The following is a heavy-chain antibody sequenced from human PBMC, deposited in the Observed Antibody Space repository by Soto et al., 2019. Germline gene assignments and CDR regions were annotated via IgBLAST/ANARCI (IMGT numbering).Heavy chain of an antibody. D-gene: IGHD3-10*01. V-gene: IGHV3-33*01. Sequence: QVQLVESGGGVVQPGRSLRLSCAASGFIFSNYGMHWVRQAPGKGLEWVAVIWYDGSNKYYADSVKGRFTISRDNSENTVHLQMNSLRAEDTALYYCARDQDFYYYFDYWGQGTLVTVSS. CDR2: IWYDGSNK. CDR1: GFIFSNYG. J-gene: IGHJ4*02. CDR3: ARDQDFYYYFDY.